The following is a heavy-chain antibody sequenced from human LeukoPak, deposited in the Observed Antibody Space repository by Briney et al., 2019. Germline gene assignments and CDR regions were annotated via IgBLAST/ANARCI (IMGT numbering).Heavy chain of an antibody. CDR2: IYYSGIT. CDR1: GGSISTYY. J-gene: IGHJ5*02. Sequence: SETLSLTCTVSGGSISTYYWSWIRQPPGKALEWIGYIYYSGITSYNPSLKSRVTISVDTSKNQFSLKLTSVTAADTAVYHCARAPNDYGDYGPLDLWGQGTLVIVSS. CDR3: ARAPNDYGDYGPLDL. V-gene: IGHV4-59*01. D-gene: IGHD4-17*01.